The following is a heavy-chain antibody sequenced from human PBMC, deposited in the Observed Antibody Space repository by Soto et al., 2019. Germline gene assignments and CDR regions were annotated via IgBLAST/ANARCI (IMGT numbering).Heavy chain of an antibody. V-gene: IGHV4-34*01. CDR1: GGSFSDTY. D-gene: IGHD2-15*01. CDR2: INHNTNT. CDR3: ARGVRLFLGSFDP. Sequence: QVHLQQWGAGLLKPSETLSLTCAVYGGSFSDTYWNWFRQPPGKGLERIGEINHNTNTIYNPSLTSRVAISVDTSKNHFSLKLTSVTAADRAVYYCARGVRLFLGSFDPWGQGTLVTVSS. J-gene: IGHJ5*02.